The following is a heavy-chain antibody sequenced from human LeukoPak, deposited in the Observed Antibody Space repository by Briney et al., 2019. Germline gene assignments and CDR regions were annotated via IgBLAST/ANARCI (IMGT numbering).Heavy chain of an antibody. D-gene: IGHD6-13*01. CDR3: ASATFSNWFYFDQ. CDR1: GFAFSSFG. V-gene: IGHV3-30*02. J-gene: IGHJ4*02. CDR2: IRYDGSDK. Sequence: PGGSLRLSCEASGFAFSSFGMHWVRQAPGKGLEWVAFIRYDGSDKYYGDSVKGRFTFSRDNSNNTLFLQMNSLRAEDTSTYYCASATFSNWFYFDQWGQGTLVTVSS.